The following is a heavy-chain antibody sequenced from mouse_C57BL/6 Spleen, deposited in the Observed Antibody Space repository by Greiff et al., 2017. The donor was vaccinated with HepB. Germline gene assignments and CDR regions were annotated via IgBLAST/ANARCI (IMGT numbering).Heavy chain of an antibody. J-gene: IGHJ1*03. Sequence: QVQLQQPGAELVKPGASVKLSCKASGYTFTSYWMHWVKQRPGQGLEWIGMIHPNSGSTNYNEKFKSKATLTVDKSSSTAYMQLSSLTSEDSAVYYCAIKGVVDGYYTYWYFDVWGTGPTVTVSS. D-gene: IGHD2-3*01. CDR2: IHPNSGST. CDR3: AIKGVVDGYYTYWYFDV. V-gene: IGHV1-64*01. CDR1: GYTFTSYW.